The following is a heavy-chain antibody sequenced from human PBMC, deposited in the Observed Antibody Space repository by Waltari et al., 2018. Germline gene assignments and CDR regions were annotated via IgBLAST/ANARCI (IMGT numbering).Heavy chain of an antibody. J-gene: IGHJ6*02. CDR2: IFYSGTT. D-gene: IGHD1-26*01. CDR3: ARLSYAYYYGMDV. Sequence: QVQLQESGPGLAKASQTMSLTCDVSGGSISNLNFYWSWIRQPAGKGLEWIGTIFYSGTTFYNPSLKSRLTISVDTSKNQFSLKLSSVTAADTAVYYCARLSYAYYYGMDVWGQGTTVTVSS. CDR1: GGSISNLNFY. V-gene: IGHV4-39*07.